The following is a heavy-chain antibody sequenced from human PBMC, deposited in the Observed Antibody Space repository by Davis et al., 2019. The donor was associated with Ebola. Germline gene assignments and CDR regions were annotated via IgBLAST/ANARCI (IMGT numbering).Heavy chain of an antibody. CDR3: ASDSKYYYGMDV. CDR1: GYTFTSYG. J-gene: IGHJ6*02. Sequence: AASVKVSCKASGYTFTSYGISWVRQAPGQGLEWMGWISAYNGNTNYAQKLQGRVTMTTDTSTSTAYMELRSLRSEDTAVYYCASDSKYYYGMDVWGQGTTVTVS. V-gene: IGHV1-18*01. CDR2: ISAYNGNT.